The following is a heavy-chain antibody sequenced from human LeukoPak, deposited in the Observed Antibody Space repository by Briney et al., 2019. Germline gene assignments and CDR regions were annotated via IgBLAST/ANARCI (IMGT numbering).Heavy chain of an antibody. Sequence: GRSLRLSCAASGFTFDDYGMHWVRQGPGKGLEWVSGISWNSGSIGYADSVKGRFTISRDNAKNSLYLQMNSLRAEDTALYYCARNSGAGYYFYMDVWGKGTAVTVSS. CDR1: GFTFDDYG. CDR2: ISWNSGSI. CDR3: ARNSGAGYYFYMDV. V-gene: IGHV3-9*01. D-gene: IGHD3-10*01. J-gene: IGHJ6*03.